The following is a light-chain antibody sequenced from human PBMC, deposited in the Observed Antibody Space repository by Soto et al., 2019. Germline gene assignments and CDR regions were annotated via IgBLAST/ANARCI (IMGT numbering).Light chain of an antibody. CDR1: QDGMYD. Sequence: EIVLTQSPAALYVSPGGRATLSCRASQDGMYDLAWYQQKPGQAPRLLVYGASTRATDEPPRFRGSGSGREFRLTISSLQSEDFATYYCQQYRSWPRTFGQGSRVEIK. CDR2: GAS. CDR3: QQYRSWPRT. V-gene: IGKV3-15*01. J-gene: IGKJ1*01.